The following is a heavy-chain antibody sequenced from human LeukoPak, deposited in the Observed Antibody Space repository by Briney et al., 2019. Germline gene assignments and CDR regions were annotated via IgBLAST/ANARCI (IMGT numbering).Heavy chain of an antibody. CDR1: GYNFPIYW. D-gene: IGHD6-13*01. V-gene: IGHV5-51*01. CDR2: IYPDDSNT. Sequence: GESLKISCQGSGYNFPIYWIGWVRQMPGQGLEWMGIIYPDDSNTIYGPSFQGQVTISADKSINTAYLEWSSLKASDTAIYYCARQGAAGKYYYYYMDVWGKGTTVTISS. J-gene: IGHJ6*03. CDR3: ARQGAAGKYYYYYMDV.